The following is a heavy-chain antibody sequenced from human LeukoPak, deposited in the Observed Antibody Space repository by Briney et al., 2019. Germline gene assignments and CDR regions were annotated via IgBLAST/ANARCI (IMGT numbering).Heavy chain of an antibody. CDR1: GGSISSYY. Sequence: SETLSLTCTVSGGSISSYYWSWIRQAPGKGLEWIGYIYYSGSTNYNPSLKSRVTISVGTSKNQFSLNLNSVTAADTAVYYCARDSEYKDGFDYWGQGTLVTVSS. CDR2: IYYSGST. CDR3: ARDSEYKDGFDY. J-gene: IGHJ4*02. V-gene: IGHV4-59*01. D-gene: IGHD5-24*01.